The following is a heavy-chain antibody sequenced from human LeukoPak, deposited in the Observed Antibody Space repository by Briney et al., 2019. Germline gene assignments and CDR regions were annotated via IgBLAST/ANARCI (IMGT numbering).Heavy chain of an antibody. CDR3: ARLRSAAAGLDY. Sequence: PSETLSLTCTVSGGSISSYYWSWIRQPPGKGLEWIGYIYYSGSTNYNPSLKSRVTISVDTSKNQFSLKLSSVTAADTAVYYCARLRSAAAGLDYWGQGTLVTVSS. V-gene: IGHV4-59*08. CDR2: IYYSGST. J-gene: IGHJ4*02. D-gene: IGHD6-13*01. CDR1: GGSISSYY.